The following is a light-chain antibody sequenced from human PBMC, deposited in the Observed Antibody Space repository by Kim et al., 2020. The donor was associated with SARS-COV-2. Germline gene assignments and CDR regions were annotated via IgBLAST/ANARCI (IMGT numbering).Light chain of an antibody. Sequence: ASVKLTCTLGDGHNNNASAWHQQQPEKGPRYLMRVNRDGSHNKGDGIPDRFSGSSSGAERYLTISSLQSEDEADYYCQTWGTGIWVFGGGTQLTVL. CDR2: VNRDGSH. V-gene: IGLV4-69*01. J-gene: IGLJ3*02. CDR1: DGHNNNA. CDR3: QTWGTGIWV.